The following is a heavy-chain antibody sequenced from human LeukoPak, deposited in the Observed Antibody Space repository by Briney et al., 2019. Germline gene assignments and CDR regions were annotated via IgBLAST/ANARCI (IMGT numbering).Heavy chain of an antibody. CDR2: IYYSGST. CDR1: GGSISSGGYY. CDR3: ARVSKGVLGTHSYNFDY. D-gene: IGHD3-16*01. J-gene: IGHJ4*02. Sequence: PLETLSLTCTVSGGSISSGGYYWSWIRQHPGKGLEWIGYIYYSGSTYYNPSLKSRVSISVDTSKNQFSLKLSSVTAADTAVYYCARVSKGVLGTHSYNFDYWGQGTLVTVSS. V-gene: IGHV4-31*03.